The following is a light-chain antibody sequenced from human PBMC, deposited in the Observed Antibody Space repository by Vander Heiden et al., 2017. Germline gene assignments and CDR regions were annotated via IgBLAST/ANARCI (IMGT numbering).Light chain of an antibody. Sequence: IVFPPSPGTVSLSAGERATLTCRASQPVNSFLAWYQQKPGQAPKLLIYEASSRHSGIPDRFGGSGSGTDFTLTISRLEPEDFAAYYCQQDDSSPRTFGHGTKVDIK. CDR2: EAS. CDR3: QQDDSSPRT. CDR1: QPVNSF. V-gene: IGKV3-20*01. J-gene: IGKJ1*01.